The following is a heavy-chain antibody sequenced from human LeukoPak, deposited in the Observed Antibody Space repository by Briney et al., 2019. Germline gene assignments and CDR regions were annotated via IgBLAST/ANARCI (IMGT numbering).Heavy chain of an antibody. CDR3: ARSIGHYDSSGYYTPPH. V-gene: IGHV4-59*12. D-gene: IGHD3-22*01. Sequence: PSETLSLTCTVSGGSISSYYWSWIRQPPGKGLEWIGYIYYSGSTNYNPSLKSRVTISVDTSKNQFSLKLSSVTAADTAVYYCARSIGHYDSSGYYTPPHWGQGTLVTVSS. CDR2: IYYSGST. CDR1: GGSISSYY. J-gene: IGHJ4*02.